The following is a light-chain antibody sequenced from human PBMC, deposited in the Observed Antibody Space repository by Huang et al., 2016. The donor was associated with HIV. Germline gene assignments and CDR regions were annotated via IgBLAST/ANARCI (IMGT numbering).Light chain of an antibody. CDR3: QQYYSLPLT. CDR2: WAS. J-gene: IGKJ4*01. V-gene: IGKV4-1*01. CDR1: RSLLYSSNSKNY. Sequence: DIVMTQSPDSLAVSLGERATINCKSNRSLLYSSNSKNYLAWYKQRPGQPPNLLIYWASTRESGTDFTLTITSLQAEDVAIYYCQQYYSLPLTFGGGTKVEIK.